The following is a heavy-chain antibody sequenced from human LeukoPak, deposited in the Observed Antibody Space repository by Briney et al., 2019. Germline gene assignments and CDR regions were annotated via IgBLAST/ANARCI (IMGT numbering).Heavy chain of an antibody. CDR2: ISGDGSMT. CDR1: GFXFSTHW. CDR3: ASLLTPYHGSGGGGMDV. V-gene: IGHV3-74*01. D-gene: IGHD3-10*01. J-gene: IGHJ6*02. Sequence: PGGSLRLSCAASGFXFSTHWIYWVRQAPGKEQVWVSPISGDGSMTSYANSVKGRFTISRDNAEYTLFLQMTSLRVEDTALYFCASLLTPYHGSGGGGMDVWGQGTTVTVSS.